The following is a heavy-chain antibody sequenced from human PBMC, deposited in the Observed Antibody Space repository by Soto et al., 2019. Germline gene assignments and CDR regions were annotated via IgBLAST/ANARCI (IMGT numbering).Heavy chain of an antibody. CDR1: GFTFSSYA. V-gene: IGHV3-23*01. J-gene: IGHJ4*02. Sequence: EVQLLASGGGLVQPGGSLRLSCAASGFTFSSYAMSLVRQAPGKGLEWVSAISGRGGSTYYADSVKGRFTISRDNSKNRLYLPMNRLRAEDTAVYYCAKPLQGGYWGQGTLVTVSS. CDR3: AKPLQGGY. CDR2: ISGRGGST. D-gene: IGHD3-16*01.